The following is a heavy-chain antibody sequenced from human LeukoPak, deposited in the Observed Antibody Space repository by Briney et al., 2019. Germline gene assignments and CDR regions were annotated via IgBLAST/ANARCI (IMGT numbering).Heavy chain of an antibody. J-gene: IGHJ5*02. CDR3: ARDNGGWFDT. V-gene: IGHV3-7*03. Sequence: GGSLRLSCVASEFIFSDYWMSWVRQAPGKGLEWVANIKQGGREEKYVSSVKGRFAISRDDAKSTLYLQMDSLSGDDTAVYYCARDNGGWFDTWGRGTLVTVSS. CDR1: EFIFSDYW. D-gene: IGHD3-10*01. CDR2: IKQGGREE.